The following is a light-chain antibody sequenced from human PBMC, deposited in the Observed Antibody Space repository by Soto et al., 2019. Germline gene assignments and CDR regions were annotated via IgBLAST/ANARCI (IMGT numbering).Light chain of an antibody. Sequence: EVVMTQSPATLSVSPGERATLSFRASQSVSNFLAWYQQKPGQAPRLLIYDASNRATGIPARFSGSGSGTDFTLTISSLEPEDFAVYYCQQRSNWPVTFGQGTRLEIK. CDR2: DAS. CDR3: QQRSNWPVT. J-gene: IGKJ5*01. CDR1: QSVSNF. V-gene: IGKV3-11*01.